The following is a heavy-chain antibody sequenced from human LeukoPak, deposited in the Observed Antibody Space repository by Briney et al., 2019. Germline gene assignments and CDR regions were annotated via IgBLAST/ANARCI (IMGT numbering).Heavy chain of an antibody. CDR3: ARDEHCSGGSCWGY. J-gene: IGHJ4*02. D-gene: IGHD2-15*01. CDR1: GYTFTGYH. V-gene: IGHV1-2*02. CDR2: INPNSGGT. Sequence: ASVKVSCKASGYTFTGYHMYWVRQAPGQGLEWMGWINPNSGGTNYAQKFQGRVTMTRDTSIGTAYMELSRLRSDDTAVYYCARDEHCSGGSCWGYWGQGTLVTVSS.